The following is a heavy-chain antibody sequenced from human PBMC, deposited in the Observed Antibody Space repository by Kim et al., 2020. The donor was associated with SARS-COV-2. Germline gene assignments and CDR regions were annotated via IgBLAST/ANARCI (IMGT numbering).Heavy chain of an antibody. Sequence: SETLSLTCAVSGGSISSSNWWSCVRHPPGKGLEWIVEIYHSGSTNYNPSLKSRVTISVDKSKNQFSLKLSSVTAADTAVYYCAREAVVRGVIILDYWGQGTLVTVSS. CDR1: GGSISSSNW. J-gene: IGHJ4*02. D-gene: IGHD3-10*01. V-gene: IGHV4-4*02. CDR2: IYHSGST. CDR3: AREAVVRGVIILDY.